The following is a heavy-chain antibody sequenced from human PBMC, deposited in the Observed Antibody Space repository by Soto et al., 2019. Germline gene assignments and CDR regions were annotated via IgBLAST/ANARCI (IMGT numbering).Heavy chain of an antibody. V-gene: IGHV3-15*01. D-gene: IGHD1-7*01. CDR1: GFTYSNAW. J-gene: IGHJ6*02. CDR3: TTYLGEVELGYYFHCMDV. Sequence: GGSQRLSCAASGFTYSNAWMSWVRQDPGKGLEWVGRIKSKTDGGTTDYAAPVKGRFTISRDDSKNTLYLQMNSLKTEDTAVYYFTTYLGEVELGYYFHCMDVWGQGTTVTVSS. CDR2: IKSKTDGGTT.